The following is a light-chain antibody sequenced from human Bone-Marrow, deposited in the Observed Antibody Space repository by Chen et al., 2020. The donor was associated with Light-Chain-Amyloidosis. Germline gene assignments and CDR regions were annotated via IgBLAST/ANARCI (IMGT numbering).Light chain of an antibody. Sequence: SYVLTQPSSVLVAPGQTATIPCGGNNFGPTSVLWYQHTPGQAPLLVVYDDSYRPSGIPERLSGSNSGNTATLTISRVEAGDEADYYCQVWDRSSDRPVFGGGTKLTVL. CDR3: QVWDRSSDRPV. V-gene: IGLV3-21*02. CDR1: NFGPTS. J-gene: IGLJ3*02. CDR2: DDS.